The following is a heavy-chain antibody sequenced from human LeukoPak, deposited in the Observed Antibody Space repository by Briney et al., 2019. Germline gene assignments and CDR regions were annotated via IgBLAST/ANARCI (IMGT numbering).Heavy chain of an antibody. D-gene: IGHD4-17*01. CDR3: ATVKYDYGDPVGWFDP. Sequence: GGSLRLSCAASGFPFSASAMTWVRQAPGKGLEWVSHILSTGTTYYADSVRGRFTISRDNSKNTLYLLMTSLRADDTAVFYCATVKYDYGDPVGWFDPWGQGTLVTVSS. J-gene: IGHJ5*02. CDR2: ILSTGTT. V-gene: IGHV3-23*01. CDR1: GFPFSASA.